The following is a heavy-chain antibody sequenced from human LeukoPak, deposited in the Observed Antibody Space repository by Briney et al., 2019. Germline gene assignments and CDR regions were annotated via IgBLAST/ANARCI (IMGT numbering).Heavy chain of an antibody. J-gene: IGHJ5*02. Sequence: SQTLSLTCTVSGGSISSGGYYWSWIRQHPGKGLEWIGYIYYSGSTYYNPSLKSRVTISVDTSKNQFSLKLSSVTAADTAVYYCARGNYDYVWGSYRLSNWFDPWGQGTLVTVSS. CDR1: GGSISSGGYY. CDR3: ARGNYDYVWGSYRLSNWFDP. D-gene: IGHD3-16*02. CDR2: IYYSGST. V-gene: IGHV4-31*03.